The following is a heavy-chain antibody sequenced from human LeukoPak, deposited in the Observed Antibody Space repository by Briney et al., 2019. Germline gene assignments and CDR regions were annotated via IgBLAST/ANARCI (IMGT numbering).Heavy chain of an antibody. J-gene: IGHJ4*02. D-gene: IGHD4-17*01. Sequence: GGSLRLSCAASGFTFSTYSMNWVRQAPGKGPEWVSSISSGSSYISYADSVKGRFTVSRDNAKNSLYLQMNSLRAEDTAVYYCASIYGDHAVDFWGQGTLVTVSS. V-gene: IGHV3-21*01. CDR3: ASIYGDHAVDF. CDR1: GFTFSTYS. CDR2: ISSGSSYI.